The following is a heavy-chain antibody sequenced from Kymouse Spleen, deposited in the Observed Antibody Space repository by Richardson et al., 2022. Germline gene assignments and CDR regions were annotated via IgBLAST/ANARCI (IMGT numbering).Heavy chain of an antibody. CDR3: ARPTGYCSGGSCYFDAFDI. J-gene: IGHJ3*02. V-gene: IGHV5-51*01. Sequence: EVQLVQSGAEVKKPGESLKISCKGSGYSFTSYWIGWVRQMPGKGLEWMGIIYPGDSDTRYSPSFQGQVTISADKSISTAYLQWSSLKASDTAMYYCARPTGYCSGGSCYFDAFDIWGQGTMVTVSS. CDR2: IYPGDSDT. D-gene: IGHD2-15*01. CDR1: GYSFTSYW.